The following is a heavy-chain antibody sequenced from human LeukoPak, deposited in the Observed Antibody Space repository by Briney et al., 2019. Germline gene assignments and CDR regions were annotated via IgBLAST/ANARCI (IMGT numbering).Heavy chain of an antibody. CDR1: GFNVSSNY. J-gene: IGHJ4*02. V-gene: IGHV3-66*02. D-gene: IGHD6-13*01. CDR2: IYGADAA. Sequence: GGSLRLSCAASGFNVSSNYMTWIRQAPGKGLEWVSLIYGADAAYYAESVRGRFMITRDNLKNTLFLQMNSLRVEDTAVYYCVTSTGQQFIPYDYWGQGTHVTVSS. CDR3: VTSTGQQFIPYDY.